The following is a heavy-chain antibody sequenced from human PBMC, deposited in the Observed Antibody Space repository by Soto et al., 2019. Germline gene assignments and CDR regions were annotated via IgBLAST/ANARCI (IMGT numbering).Heavy chain of an antibody. CDR3: ARMATFGSLNWFDP. V-gene: IGHV1-8*01. J-gene: IGHJ5*02. Sequence: ASVKVSCKVSGYSFTNNDVTWVRQATGQGLEWMGWLNPGSRDTGYAQKFQGRVTMTRDISIATAYMELSSLRSDDTAIYYCARMATFGSLNWFDPWGQGTLVTVSS. CDR1: GYSFTNND. D-gene: IGHD3-16*01. CDR2: LNPGSRDT.